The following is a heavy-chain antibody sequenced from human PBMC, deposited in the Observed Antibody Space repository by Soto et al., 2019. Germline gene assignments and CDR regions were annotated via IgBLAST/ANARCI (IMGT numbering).Heavy chain of an antibody. J-gene: IGHJ4*02. CDR2: ISGSGGST. CDR1: GFTFSSYA. V-gene: IGHV3-23*01. Sequence: EVQLLESGGGLVQPGGSLRLSCAASGFTFSSYAMSWVRQAPGKGLEWVSAISGSGGSTYYADSVKGRFTISRDNSKITLYLQMNSLRAEVTAVYYCARSIRFLEWLSSTFDYWGQGTLVTVSS. D-gene: IGHD3-3*01. CDR3: ARSIRFLEWLSSTFDY.